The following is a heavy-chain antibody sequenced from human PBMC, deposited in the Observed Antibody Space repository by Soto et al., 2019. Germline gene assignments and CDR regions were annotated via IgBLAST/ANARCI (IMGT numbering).Heavy chain of an antibody. CDR1: GFSLSTGGVG. CDR3: AHRGYGDYPRDIWFDP. CDR2: TYWNDDN. Sequence: QITLKESGPPLVKPTQTLTLTCTFSGFSLSTGGVGVGWIRQPPGKALEWLALTYWNDDNRYSPSLKSRLTITKDTSKNQVVLTMTNMDPVDTATYYCAHRGYGDYPRDIWFDPWGQGTLVTVSS. D-gene: IGHD4-17*01. J-gene: IGHJ5*02. V-gene: IGHV2-5*01.